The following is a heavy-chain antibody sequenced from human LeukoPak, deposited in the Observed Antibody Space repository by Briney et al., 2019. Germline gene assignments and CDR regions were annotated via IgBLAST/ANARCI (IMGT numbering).Heavy chain of an antibody. D-gene: IGHD5-18*01. CDR2: INHSGST. CDR3: ARGSTHRGYSYGLTPYYFDY. Sequence: SETLSLTCAVYGGSFSGYYWSWIRQPPGKGLEWIGEINHSGSTNYNPSLKSRVTISVDTSKNQFSLKLSSVTAADTAVYYCARGSTHRGYSYGLTPYYFDYWGQGTLVTVSS. CDR1: GGSFSGYY. V-gene: IGHV4-34*01. J-gene: IGHJ4*02.